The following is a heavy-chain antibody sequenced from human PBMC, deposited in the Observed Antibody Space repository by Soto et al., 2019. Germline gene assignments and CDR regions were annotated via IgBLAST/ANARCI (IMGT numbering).Heavy chain of an antibody. J-gene: IGHJ6*02. CDR2: IKEDGSEE. Sequence: EVQLVESGGGLVQPGGSLRLSCAASGFTFSTYWMNWVRQAPGKGLEWVANIKEDGSEEYYVDSVKGRFTISRDNAKNSLFLDINSLRGEDTAVYYCARDWGAPGRGSAFGYYYHFGMDVWGQGTTVTVPS. CDR3: ARDWGAPGRGSAFGYYYHFGMDV. CDR1: GFTFSTYW. D-gene: IGHD3-16*01. V-gene: IGHV3-7*05.